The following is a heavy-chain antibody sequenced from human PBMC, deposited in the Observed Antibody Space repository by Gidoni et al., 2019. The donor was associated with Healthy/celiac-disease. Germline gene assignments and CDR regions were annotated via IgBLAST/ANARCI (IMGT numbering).Heavy chain of an antibody. Sequence: QVQLVESGGGVVQPGRSLRLSCAASGFTFSSHAMHWVRQAPGKGLEWVAVISYDGSNKYYADSVKGRFTISRDNSKNTLYLQMNSLRAEDTAVYYCARDPVVHYYDSSGYYPYWGQGTLVTVSS. CDR2: ISYDGSNK. CDR3: ARDPVVHYYDSSGYYPY. D-gene: IGHD3-22*01. J-gene: IGHJ4*02. CDR1: GFTFSSHA. V-gene: IGHV3-30-3*01.